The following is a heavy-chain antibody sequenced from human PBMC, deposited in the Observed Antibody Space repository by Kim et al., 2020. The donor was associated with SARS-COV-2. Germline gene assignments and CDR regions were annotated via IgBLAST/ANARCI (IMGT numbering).Heavy chain of an antibody. CDR1: GFTFSSYA. CDR2: ISYDGSNK. Sequence: GGSLRLSCAASGFTFSSYAMHWVRQAPGKGLEWVAVISYDGSNKYYADSVKGRFTISRDNSKNTLYLQMNSLRAEDTAVYYCARVRGVIIHYYYYGMDVWGQGTTVTVSS. J-gene: IGHJ6*02. V-gene: IGHV3-30-3*01. CDR3: ARVRGVIIHYYYYGMDV. D-gene: IGHD3-10*01.